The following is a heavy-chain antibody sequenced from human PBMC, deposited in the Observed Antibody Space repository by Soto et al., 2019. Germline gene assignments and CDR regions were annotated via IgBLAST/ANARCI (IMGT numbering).Heavy chain of an antibody. V-gene: IGHV3-49*03. J-gene: IGHJ5*02. CDR3: TRVYDFWSGYEFDP. D-gene: IGHD3-3*01. CDR1: GFTFGDYA. CDR2: IRSKAYGGTT. Sequence: GGSLRLSCTASGFTFGDYAMSWFRQAPGKGLEWVGFIRSKAYGGTTEYAASVKGRFTISRDDSKSIAYLQMNSLKTEDTAVYYCTRVYDFWSGYEFDPWGQGTLVTVSS.